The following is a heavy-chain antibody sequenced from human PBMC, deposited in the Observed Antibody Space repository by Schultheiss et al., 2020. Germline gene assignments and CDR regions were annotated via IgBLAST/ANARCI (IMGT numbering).Heavy chain of an antibody. D-gene: IGHD2-2*01. Sequence: GESLKISCKGSGYSFTSYWIGWVRQMPGKGLEWMGIIYPGDSDTRYSPSFQGQVTISADKSISTAYLQWSSLKASDTAMYYCARPGEDIVVVPAAIGDAFDIWGQGTMVTVSS. CDR1: GYSFTSYW. J-gene: IGHJ3*02. CDR3: ARPGEDIVVVPAAIGDAFDI. CDR2: IYPGDSDT. V-gene: IGHV5-51*01.